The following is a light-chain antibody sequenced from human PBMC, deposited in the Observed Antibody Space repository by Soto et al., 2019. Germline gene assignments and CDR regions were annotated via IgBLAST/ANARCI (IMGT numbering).Light chain of an antibody. CDR1: QTISTY. CDR2: SAS. CDR3: QQSYTTPPEYT. V-gene: IGKV1-39*01. Sequence: DIPMTQSPSSLSASVGDRVTLTCRASQTISTYLNWYQQKPGKAPKLLIYSASSLQSGVPSRFSGSGSGTDFTLTISSLQPEDFATYYCQQSYTTPPEYTFGQGTKLEI. J-gene: IGKJ2*01.